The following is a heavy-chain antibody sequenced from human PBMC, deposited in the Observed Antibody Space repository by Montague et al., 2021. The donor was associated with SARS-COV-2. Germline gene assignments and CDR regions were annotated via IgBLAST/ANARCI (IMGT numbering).Heavy chain of an antibody. D-gene: IGHD6-19*01. V-gene: IGHV4-39*01. CDR3: ATQEDPSGWIPGPFDF. CDR2: IYYRGST. Sequence: LRLSCAASGFTFRSYEMNWVRQPPGKGLEWIGSIYYRGSTYYNPSLKSRVIISVDTPKNQLSLKLSSVTAADTAVYYCATQEDPSGWIPGPFDFWGQGTLLTVSS. J-gene: IGHJ4*02. CDR1: GFTFRSYE.